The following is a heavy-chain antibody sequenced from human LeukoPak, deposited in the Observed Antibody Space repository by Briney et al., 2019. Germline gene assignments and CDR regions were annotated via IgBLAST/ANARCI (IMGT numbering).Heavy chain of an antibody. J-gene: IGHJ5*02. D-gene: IGHD2-2*01. CDR1: GGSISSGGYY. V-gene: IGHV4-31*03. Sequence: SETLSLTCTVSGGSISSGGYYWSWIRQHPGKGLEWIGYIYYSGSTYYNPALKSRVPISVDTSKNQFSLKLSSVTAADTAVYYCARGHCSSTSCYVLWFDPWGQGTLVTVSS. CDR2: IYYSGST. CDR3: ARGHCSSTSCYVLWFDP.